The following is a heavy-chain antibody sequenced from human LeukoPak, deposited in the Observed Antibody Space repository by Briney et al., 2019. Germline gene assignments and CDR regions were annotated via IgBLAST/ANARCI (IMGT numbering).Heavy chain of an antibody. D-gene: IGHD6-13*01. CDR3: ARDGKRAAAGNYYYYYGMDV. CDR1: GGSFSSYY. V-gene: IGHV4-4*07. Sequence: SETLSLTCTVSGGSFSSYYWTYIRQSAGKGLEWIGRIYSSGSTNYNPSLKSRVTMSVDTSKNQFSLKLSSVTAADTAVYYCARDGKRAAAGNYYYYYGMDVWGQGTTITVSS. J-gene: IGHJ6*02. CDR2: IYSSGST.